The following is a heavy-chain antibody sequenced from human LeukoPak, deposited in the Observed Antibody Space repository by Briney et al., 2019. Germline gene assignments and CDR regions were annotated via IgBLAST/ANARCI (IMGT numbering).Heavy chain of an antibody. CDR1: GGSFSSGSYY. D-gene: IGHD3-10*01. CDR2: IYTSGST. Sequence: SSETLSLTCTVSGGSFSSGSYYWSWIRQPAGKGLEWIGRIYTSGSTNYNPSLKSRVTISVDTSKNQFSLKLSSVTAADTAVYYCARVQTWFGYLYYMDVWGKGTTVTVSS. CDR3: ARVQTWFGYLYYMDV. J-gene: IGHJ6*03. V-gene: IGHV4-61*02.